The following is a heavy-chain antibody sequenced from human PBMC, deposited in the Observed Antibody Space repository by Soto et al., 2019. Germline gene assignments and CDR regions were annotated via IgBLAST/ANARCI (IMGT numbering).Heavy chain of an antibody. V-gene: IGHV3-66*01. D-gene: IGHD2-15*01. CDR2: MYSGGNT. Sequence: EVPLVESGGALVQPGGSLRLSCAGSGFSVGISYMTWVRQVPGKGLEWVSIMYSGGNTYYADSVKGRFTVTRDNSKNTLYLQMSNLRAEDTAIYYCAKRKYCPSTTGFDYWGQGTRVTVSS. CDR1: GFSVGISY. J-gene: IGHJ4*02. CDR3: AKRKYCPSTTGFDY.